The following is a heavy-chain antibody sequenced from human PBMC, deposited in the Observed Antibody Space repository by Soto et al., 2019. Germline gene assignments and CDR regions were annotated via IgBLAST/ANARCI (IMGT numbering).Heavy chain of an antibody. CDR3: AKAAAAEYDWFDP. V-gene: IGHV3-30*18. Sequence: PGGSLRLSCAASGFTFSSYGMHWVRQAPGKGLEWVAVISYDGSNKYYADSVKGRFTISRDNSKNTLYLQMNSLRAEDTAVYYCAKAAAAEYDWFDPWGQGTLVTVSS. D-gene: IGHD6-13*01. CDR1: GFTFSSYG. CDR2: ISYDGSNK. J-gene: IGHJ5*02.